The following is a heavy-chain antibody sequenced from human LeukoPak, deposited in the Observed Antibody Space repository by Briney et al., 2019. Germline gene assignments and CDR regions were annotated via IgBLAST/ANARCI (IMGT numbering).Heavy chain of an antibody. V-gene: IGHV3-53*01. J-gene: IGHJ6*02. CDR2: VYSGGST. Sequence: GGSLRLSCAASGFTVSSNYMSCVRQAPGEGLECVSVVYSGGSTYYADYVKGRFTISIDNSKNTLYLQMNSLKAEDTAVYYCARELWFGEPIFYYGMDVWGQGTTVTVSS. D-gene: IGHD3-10*01. CDR3: ARELWFGEPIFYYGMDV. CDR1: GFTVSSNY.